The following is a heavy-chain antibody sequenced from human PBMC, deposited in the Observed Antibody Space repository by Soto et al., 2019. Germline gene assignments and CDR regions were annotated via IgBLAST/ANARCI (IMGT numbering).Heavy chain of an antibody. D-gene: IGHD2-15*01. CDR1: GYTFTGYY. J-gene: IGHJ5*02. CDR2: INPNSGST. V-gene: IGHV1-2*02. Sequence: ASVKVSCKAPGYTFTGYYMHWVRQAPGQGLEWMGWINPNSGSTNYAQKFQGRVTMTRDTSISTAYMELSRLRSDDTAVYYCASLGLHCSGGSCHDWFDPWGQGTQVTVSS. CDR3: ASLGLHCSGGSCHDWFDP.